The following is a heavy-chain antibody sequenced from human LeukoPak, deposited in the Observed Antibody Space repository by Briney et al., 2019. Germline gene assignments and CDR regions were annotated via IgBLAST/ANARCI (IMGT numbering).Heavy chain of an antibody. CDR2: ISNYNGNT. Sequence: AAVKVSCKASGYTHTTYGISWVRQAPGKGREWMGWISNYNGNTNYAQKFQGRVAMTTDTSTYTAYIELRSLRSDDTALYYCARDYDSSGDFDYWGQGTLVTVSS. CDR3: ARDYDSSGDFDY. V-gene: IGHV1-18*01. D-gene: IGHD3-22*01. CDR1: GYTHTTYG. J-gene: IGHJ4*02.